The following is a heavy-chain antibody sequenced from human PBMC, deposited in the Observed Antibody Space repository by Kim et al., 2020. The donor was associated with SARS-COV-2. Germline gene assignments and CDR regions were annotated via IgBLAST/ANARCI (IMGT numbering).Heavy chain of an antibody. CDR2: ISYDGSKE. V-gene: IGHV3-33*05. D-gene: IGHD4-17*01. CDR3: ARGRAGTTNYYDYMDV. Sequence: GGSLRLSCAASVFTFSSSGMYWVRQAPGKGLEWVSVISYDGSKEYYADAVKGRFSISRDNSENTLYLQMNSLRAEDTAVYYCARGRAGTTNYYDYMDVWG. CDR1: VFTFSSSG. J-gene: IGHJ6*03.